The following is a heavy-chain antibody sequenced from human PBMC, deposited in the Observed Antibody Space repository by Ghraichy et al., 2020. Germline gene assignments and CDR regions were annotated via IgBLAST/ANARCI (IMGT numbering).Heavy chain of an antibody. D-gene: IGHD4-11*01. CDR1: GFTFSSYG. J-gene: IGHJ6*02. CDR3: ARGVTTASRSYGMDV. Sequence: GGSLRLSCAASGFTFSSYGMHWVRQAPGKGLEWVSAISSSGSYIYYADSVKGRFTISRDNAKNTLYLQMNSLRGDDTAVYYCARGVTTASRSYGMDVWGQGTTVTVSS. V-gene: IGHV3-21*01. CDR2: ISSSGSYI.